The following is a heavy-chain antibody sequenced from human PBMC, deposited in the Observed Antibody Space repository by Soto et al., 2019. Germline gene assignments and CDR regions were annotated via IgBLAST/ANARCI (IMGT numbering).Heavy chain of an antibody. D-gene: IGHD2-21*02. CDR1: GFTFSSYS. CDR3: ASHLAYCGGDCYSKSDY. V-gene: IGHV3-48*02. J-gene: IGHJ4*02. CDR2: ISSSSSTI. Sequence: GGSLRLSCAASGFTFSSYSMNWVRQAPGKGLEWVSYISSSSSTIYYADSVKGRFTISRDNAKNSLYLQMNSLRDEDTAVYYCASHLAYCGGDCYSKSDYWGQGTLVTVSS.